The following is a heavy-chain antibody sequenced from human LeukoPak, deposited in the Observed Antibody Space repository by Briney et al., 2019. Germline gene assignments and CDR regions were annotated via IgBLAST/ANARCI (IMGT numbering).Heavy chain of an antibody. Sequence: GGSLRLSCAAPGLTFDDYAMHWVRQAPGKGLEWVRGSSWTCGSIGYADSVKGRFTISGDNAKNSLYLQMNSLRAEDTSLYYCAKEKYDILTGYPGYFDYWGQGTLVTVSS. CDR2: SSWTCGSI. V-gene: IGHV3-9*01. CDR1: GLTFDDYA. CDR3: AKEKYDILTGYPGYFDY. D-gene: IGHD3-9*01. J-gene: IGHJ4*02.